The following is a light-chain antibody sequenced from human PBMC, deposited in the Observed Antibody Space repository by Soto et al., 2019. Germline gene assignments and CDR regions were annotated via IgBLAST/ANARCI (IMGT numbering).Light chain of an antibody. CDR3: CSYAGSRRV. CDR1: SSDVGSYNL. CDR2: EVS. Sequence: QSVLTQPASVSGSPGQSITISCTGTSSDVGSYNLVSWYQQHPGKAPQLMIYEVSKRPSGVSNRFSGFKSGNTASLTISGLQAEDEADYYFCSYAGSRRVFGVGTKLAVL. J-gene: IGLJ3*02. V-gene: IGLV2-23*02.